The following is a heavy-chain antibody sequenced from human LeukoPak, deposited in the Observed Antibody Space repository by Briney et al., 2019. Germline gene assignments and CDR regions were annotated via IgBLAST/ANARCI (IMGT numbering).Heavy chain of an antibody. CDR2: ISYDGSNK. CDR3: ATERYYYDSSGSLRY. V-gene: IGHV3-30*03. Sequence: GGSLRLSCAASGFTFSSYGMHWVRQAPGKGLEWVAVISYDGSNKYYADSVKGRFTISRDNSKSTLYLQMNSLRAEDTAVYYCATERYYYDSSGSLRYWGQGTLVTVSS. J-gene: IGHJ4*02. CDR1: GFTFSSYG. D-gene: IGHD3-22*01.